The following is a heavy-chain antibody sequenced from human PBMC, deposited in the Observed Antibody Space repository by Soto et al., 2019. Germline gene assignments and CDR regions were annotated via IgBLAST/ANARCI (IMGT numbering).Heavy chain of an antibody. CDR2: INHSGST. CDR3: ARLKYYDFWSGYARQYNWFDP. D-gene: IGHD3-3*01. V-gene: IGHV4-34*01. J-gene: IGHJ5*02. CDR1: GGSFGGYY. Sequence: PSETQSLTCAVYGGSFGGYYWSWIRQPPGKGLEWFGEINHSGSTNYNPSLKSRVTISVDTSKNQFSLKLSSVTAADTAVYYCARLKYYDFWSGYARQYNWFDPWGQGTLVTVSS.